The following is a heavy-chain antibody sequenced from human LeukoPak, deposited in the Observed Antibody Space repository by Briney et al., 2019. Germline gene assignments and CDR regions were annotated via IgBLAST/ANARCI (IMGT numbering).Heavy chain of an antibody. J-gene: IGHJ6*02. CDR2: ISSISSYI. V-gene: IGHV3-21*01. Sequence: GGSLRLSCAPSGFPFNSYSINWVRQAPGKRLDWVSSISSISSYIYYADSVKGRFTITRDNAKNSLYLQMNSLRAEDTAVYYCARDGGTYDFWSGYPPVNVWGQGTTVTVSS. CDR3: ARDGGTYDFWSGYPPVNV. CDR1: GFPFNSYS. D-gene: IGHD3-3*01.